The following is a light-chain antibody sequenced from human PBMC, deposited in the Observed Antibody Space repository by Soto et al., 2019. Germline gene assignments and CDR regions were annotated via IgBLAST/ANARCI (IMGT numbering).Light chain of an antibody. CDR3: QKYNSALT. CDR2: SAS. V-gene: IGKV1-27*01. CDR1: QDISNY. J-gene: IGKJ5*01. Sequence: DIQMTQSPSSLSASVGDRITITCRASQDISNYLAWYQQKPGKVPKLLIYSASTLQSGVPSRFSGSGSGTDFTLTISSLQPEDVATYVCQKYNSALTFGQGTRLEIK.